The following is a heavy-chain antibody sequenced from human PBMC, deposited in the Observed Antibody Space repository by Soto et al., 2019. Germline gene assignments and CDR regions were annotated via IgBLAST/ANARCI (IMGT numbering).Heavy chain of an antibody. Sequence: QVQLQESGPGLVKPSETLSLTCTVSGGSISSYYWSWIRQPPGKGLEWIGYIYYSGSTNYNPSLKSRVTRSVDTSKNQFSLKLSSVTAADTAVYYCARQGPAYGSGSYLDYWGQGTLVTVSS. CDR3: ARQGPAYGSGSYLDY. J-gene: IGHJ4*02. CDR2: IYYSGST. V-gene: IGHV4-59*08. CDR1: GGSISSYY. D-gene: IGHD3-10*01.